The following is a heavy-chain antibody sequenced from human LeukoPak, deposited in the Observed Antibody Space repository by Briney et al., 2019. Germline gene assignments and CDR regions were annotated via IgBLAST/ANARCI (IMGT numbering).Heavy chain of an antibody. CDR3: ARDLGIAVAGPSFDY. D-gene: IGHD6-19*01. V-gene: IGHV4-61*02. CDR1: GGSISSGSYY. Sequence: SQTLSLTCTVSGGSISSGSYYWSWIRQPAGKGLEWIGRIYTSGSTNYNPSLKSRVTISVDTSKNQFSLKLSSVTAADTAVYYCARDLGIAVAGPSFDYWGQGTLVTVSS. CDR2: IYTSGST. J-gene: IGHJ4*02.